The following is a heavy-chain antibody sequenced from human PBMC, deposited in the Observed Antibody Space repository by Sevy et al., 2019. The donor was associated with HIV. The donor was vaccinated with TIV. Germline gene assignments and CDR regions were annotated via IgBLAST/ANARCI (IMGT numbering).Heavy chain of an antibody. CDR3: AGSPYCTGDVCYPLYYFDF. CDR2: IYTRGNT. CDR1: GGDINSYY. J-gene: IGHJ4*02. Sequence: SETLSLTCIVSGGDINSYYWHWLRQSAGKGLEWIGHIYTRGNTNYNPSLTSRVTMSVDTSKNQFSLKVSSVTAADTAVYYYAGSPYCTGDVCYPLYYFDFWGQGTLVTVSS. D-gene: IGHD2-8*02. V-gene: IGHV4-4*07.